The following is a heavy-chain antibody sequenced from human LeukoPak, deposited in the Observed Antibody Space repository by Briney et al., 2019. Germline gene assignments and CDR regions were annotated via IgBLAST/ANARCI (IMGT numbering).Heavy chain of an antibody. V-gene: IGHV4-31*03. CDR2: IYYSGST. CDR1: GGSISSGGYY. Sequence: PSETLSLTCTVSGGSISSGGYYWSWLRQHPGKGLEFIGYIYYSGSTYYNPSLKSRATISVDTSKNQISLKLSSVTAADTAVYYCARAMDCSSTSCYLYYYYALDVWGQGTTVTVSS. CDR3: ARAMDCSSTSCYLYYYYALDV. J-gene: IGHJ6*02. D-gene: IGHD2-2*01.